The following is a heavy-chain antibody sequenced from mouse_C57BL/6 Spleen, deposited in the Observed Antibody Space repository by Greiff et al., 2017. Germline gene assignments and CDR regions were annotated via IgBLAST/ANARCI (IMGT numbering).Heavy chain of an antibody. D-gene: IGHD1-1*01. Sequence: VQLQQSGAELARPGASVKMSCKASGYTFTSYTMHWVKQRPGQGLEWIGYINPSSGYTKYNQKFKDKATLTADKSSSTAYMQLSSLTSEDSAVYYCASCGSRKRYFDYWGQGTTLTVSS. CDR2: INPSSGYT. V-gene: IGHV1-4*01. CDR1: GYTFTSYT. J-gene: IGHJ2*01. CDR3: ASCGSRKRYFDY.